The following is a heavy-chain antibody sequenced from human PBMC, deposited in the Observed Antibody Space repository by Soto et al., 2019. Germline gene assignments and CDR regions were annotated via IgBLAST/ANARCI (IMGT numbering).Heavy chain of an antibody. CDR3: AKADGDYNLAY. CDR2: ISPTGTSP. J-gene: IGHJ4*02. V-gene: IGHV3-23*01. D-gene: IGHD4-17*01. CDR1: GFTFSNYA. Sequence: EVQQLESGGGLVQPGGSLRLSCAASGFTFSNYAMSWVRQAPGKGLEWVSTISPTGTSPYYADSVKGRFTISRDNSKNTLYMQMNSLRAADTAVFNCAKADGDYNLAYWGQGTLVTVSS.